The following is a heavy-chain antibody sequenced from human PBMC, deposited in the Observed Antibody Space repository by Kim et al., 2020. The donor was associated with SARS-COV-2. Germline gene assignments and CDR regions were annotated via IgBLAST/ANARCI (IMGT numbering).Heavy chain of an antibody. D-gene: IGHD4-17*01. Sequence: GGSLRLSCAASGFTFSTYAMSWVRQAPGKGLEWVSGISGSGGNTYYADSVKGRFTISRDNSKNTLYLQMNSLRAEDTAVYYCAKRDLTTVTFNTDYWGQGTLVTVSS. CDR2: ISGSGGNT. CDR3: AKRDLTTVTFNTDY. CDR1: GFTFSTYA. J-gene: IGHJ4*02. V-gene: IGHV3-23*01.